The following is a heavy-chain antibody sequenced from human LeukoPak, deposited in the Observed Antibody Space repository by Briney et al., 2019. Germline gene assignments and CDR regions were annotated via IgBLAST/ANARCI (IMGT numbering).Heavy chain of an antibody. Sequence: SETLSLTCVVSGTSISGSDWWSWVRQPPGKGLEWIGEIYHNGNTNYNPSLKSRVTISVDKSKNQFSLMLTSVTAADTAVYYCAISSYYRVWFDPWGQGTLVTVSS. D-gene: IGHD6-6*01. CDR2: IYHNGNT. CDR1: GTSISGSDW. J-gene: IGHJ5*02. V-gene: IGHV4-4*02. CDR3: AISSYYRVWFDP.